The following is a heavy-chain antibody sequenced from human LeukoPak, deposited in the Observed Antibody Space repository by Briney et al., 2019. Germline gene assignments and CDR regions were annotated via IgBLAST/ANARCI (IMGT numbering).Heavy chain of an antibody. CDR2: ISYDGSNK. J-gene: IGHJ4*02. Sequence: GRSLRLSCAASGFTFSSYGMHWVRQAPGKGLEWVAVISYDGSNKYYADSVKGRFTISRDNSKNTLYLQMNGLRAEDTAVYYCAKDFGYWGQGTLVTVSS. CDR1: GFTFSSYG. D-gene: IGHD3-10*01. CDR3: AKDFGY. V-gene: IGHV3-30*18.